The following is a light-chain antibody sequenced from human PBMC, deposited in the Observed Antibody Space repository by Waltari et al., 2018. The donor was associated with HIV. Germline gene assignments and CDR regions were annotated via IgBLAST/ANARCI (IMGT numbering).Light chain of an antibody. CDR3: QQLNSYPLT. J-gene: IGKJ4*01. Sequence: DIQLTQSPSFLTASVGDRVTITCRASQGISSYLAWYQQKPGKAPKLLIFAASTLQSGVPPRFSGSGSGTEFTLTISCHQPEDFASYYCQQLNSYPLTFGGGTKVEIK. CDR2: AAS. V-gene: IGKV1-9*01. CDR1: QGISSY.